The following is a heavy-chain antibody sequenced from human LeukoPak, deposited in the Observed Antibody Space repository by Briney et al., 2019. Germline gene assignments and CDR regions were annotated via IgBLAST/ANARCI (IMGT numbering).Heavy chain of an antibody. Sequence: GASVKVSCKSSGYTFTNYGISWVRQGPGQGFEWMGWINTYTGNTSYAQKFQGRVTMTTDTSTRTAYMELRSLRTDDTAVYYCARDVAASKSGYYFYFYLDVWGKGTTVTVSS. D-gene: IGHD6-25*01. V-gene: IGHV1-18*01. CDR2: INTYTGNT. CDR3: ARDVAASKSGYYFYFYLDV. CDR1: GYTFTNYG. J-gene: IGHJ6*03.